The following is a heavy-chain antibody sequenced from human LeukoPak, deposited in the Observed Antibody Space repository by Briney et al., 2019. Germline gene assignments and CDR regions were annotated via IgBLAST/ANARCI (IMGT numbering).Heavy chain of an antibody. Sequence: ASVKVSCKASGYTFTTYAISWVRQAPGQGLEWMGWINGYNANTNYAQKLQGRVTMTTDTSTSTVYMELRSLTPDDTAVYYCAREITNFGLKIFYMDVWGKGTTVTVSS. V-gene: IGHV1-18*01. CDR2: INGYNANT. CDR1: GYTFTTYA. CDR3: AREITNFGLKIFYMDV. J-gene: IGHJ6*03. D-gene: IGHD3-3*01.